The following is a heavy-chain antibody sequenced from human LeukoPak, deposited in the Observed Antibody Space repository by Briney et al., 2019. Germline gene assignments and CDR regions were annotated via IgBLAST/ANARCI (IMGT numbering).Heavy chain of an antibody. Sequence: GGSLRLSCASSGFTFSTYSMSWARQAPGKGLEWVSYISRSASPIYYAHSVTGRFTTSRDHATNPLYLQMNSLRAEDTAIYFCARNDYGDYGIDYWGQGTLVTVSS. CDR1: GFTFSTYS. CDR2: ISRSASPI. V-gene: IGHV3-21*01. D-gene: IGHD4-17*01. CDR3: ARNDYGDYGIDY. J-gene: IGHJ4*02.